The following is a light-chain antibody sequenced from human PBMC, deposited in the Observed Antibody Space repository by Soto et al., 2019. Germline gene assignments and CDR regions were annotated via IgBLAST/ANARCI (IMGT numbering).Light chain of an antibody. V-gene: IGLV2-23*02. CDR1: SSDVGSYYP. J-gene: IGLJ1*01. CDR2: EVN. Sequence: QSALTQPASMSGSPGQSITISSTGTSSDVGSYYPVSWFQQHPGKAPKLIIYEVNKRPSGVSDRFSGSKSGNTASLTISGLQAADEAEYYCCSYAGDTTFFVFGTGTKVTVL. CDR3: CSYAGDTTFFV.